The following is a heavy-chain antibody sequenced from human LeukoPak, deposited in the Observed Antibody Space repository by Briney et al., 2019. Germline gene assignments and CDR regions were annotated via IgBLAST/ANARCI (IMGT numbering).Heavy chain of an antibody. J-gene: IGHJ4*02. V-gene: IGHV1-46*01. D-gene: IGHD1-26*01. Sequence: ASVKVSCKASGYTFTSYYMHWVRQAPGQGLEWMGIINPSGGSTSYAQKLQGRVTMTRDTPTSTVYMELSSLRSEDTAVYYCARVVSNGSPNEDYYFDYWGQGTLVTVSS. CDR3: ARVVSNGSPNEDYYFDY. CDR2: INPSGGST. CDR1: GYTFTSYY.